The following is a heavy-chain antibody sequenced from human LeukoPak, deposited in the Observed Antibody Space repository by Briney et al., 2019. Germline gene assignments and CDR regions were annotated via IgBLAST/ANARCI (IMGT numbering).Heavy chain of an antibody. CDR3: ARGGITGTTRGPTRLNDAFDI. Sequence: ASVKVSCKASGYTFTGYYMHWVRQAPGQGLEWMGWINPNSGGTNYAQKLQGWVTMTRDTSISTAYMELSRLRSDDTAVYYCARGGITGTTRGPTRLNDAFDIWGQGTMVTVSS. J-gene: IGHJ3*02. CDR1: GYTFTGYY. V-gene: IGHV1-2*04. D-gene: IGHD1-20*01. CDR2: INPNSGGT.